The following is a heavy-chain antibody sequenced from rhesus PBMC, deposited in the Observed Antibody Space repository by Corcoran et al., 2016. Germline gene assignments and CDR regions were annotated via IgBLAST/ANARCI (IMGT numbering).Heavy chain of an antibody. J-gene: IGHJ4*01. CDR2: IYGSGSST. CDR1: GGSISSSY. D-gene: IGHD6-25*01. V-gene: IGHV4-169*02. CDR3: ASGAAAGYY. Sequence: QLQLQESGPGLVKPSETLSVTCAVSGGSISSSYWSWIRQAPGKGLEWIGYIYGSGSSTNYNPSLKSRVTLSVDPSKNQLALKLSSVAAADTAVYYCASGAAAGYYWGQGVLVTVSS.